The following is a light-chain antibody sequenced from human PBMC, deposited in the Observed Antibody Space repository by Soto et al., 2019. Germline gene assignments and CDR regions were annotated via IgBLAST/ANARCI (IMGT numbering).Light chain of an antibody. V-gene: IGLV1-47*02. CDR1: SSNIGSNY. CDR3: ATWDDDVTGPV. CDR2: NYN. Sequence: QSVVTQPPSASGTPGQTVTISCSGSSSNIGSNYVYWYQQLPGTAPKLHIYNYNLRPSGVVDRFSGSRSGTSASLAISGLRSEDEADYYCATWDDDVTGPVFGGGTKVTVL. J-gene: IGLJ3*02.